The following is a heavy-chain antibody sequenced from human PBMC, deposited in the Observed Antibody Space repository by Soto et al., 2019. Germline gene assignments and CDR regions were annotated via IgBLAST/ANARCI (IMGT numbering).Heavy chain of an antibody. D-gene: IGHD2-15*01. J-gene: IGHJ6*02. CDR3: ARDLRCSGGSCYSAGMGV. Sequence: ASVKVSCKASGYTFTSYAMHWVRQAPGQRLEWMGWINAGNGNTKYSQKFQGRVTITRDTSASTAYMELSSLRSEDTAVYYCARDLRCSGGSCYSAGMGVWGQGTTVTVSS. CDR2: INAGNGNT. V-gene: IGHV1-3*01. CDR1: GYTFTSYA.